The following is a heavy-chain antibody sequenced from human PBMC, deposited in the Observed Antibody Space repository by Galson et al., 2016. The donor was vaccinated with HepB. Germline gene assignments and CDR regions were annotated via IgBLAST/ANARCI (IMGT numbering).Heavy chain of an antibody. CDR2: MRPAGDK. V-gene: IGHV3-13*01. J-gene: IGHJ4*02. D-gene: IGHD1-1*01. CDR1: GFTFNDYD. CDR3: ASGPHWNHAY. Sequence: SLRLSCAISGFTFNDYDMHWVRQGRGESLEWVANMRPAGDKYFPGSVKGRFTVSRESAKNSFYLQMDSLSAGDSGVYFCASGPHWNHAYWGQGTLVTVSS.